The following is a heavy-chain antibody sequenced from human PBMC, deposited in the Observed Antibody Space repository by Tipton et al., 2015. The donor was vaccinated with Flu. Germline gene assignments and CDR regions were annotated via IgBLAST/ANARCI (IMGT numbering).Heavy chain of an antibody. CDR2: FNPNDNGT. V-gene: IGHV1-2*02. CDR3: ARDGGDYKGAFVM. D-gene: IGHD2-21*01. J-gene: IGHJ3*02. CDR1: GSTITAHY. Sequence: QLVQSGAELKKPGASVKVSCKGSGSTITAHYIHWVRQAPGQGLEWMGWFNPNDNGTRYPQKFQGRVTMTRDTFISTVYMELSMLSSDDTAVYYCARDGGDYKGAFVMCGQGTMVTVSS.